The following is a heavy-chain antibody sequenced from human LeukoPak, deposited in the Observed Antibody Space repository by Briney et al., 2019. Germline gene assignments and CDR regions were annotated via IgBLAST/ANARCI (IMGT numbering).Heavy chain of an antibody. D-gene: IGHD5-24*01. CDR1: GFTFTDHP. Sequence: GGSLRLSCVASGFTFTDHPMNWVRQAPGKGLEWISYIGGDGIAFYADSVKGRFTASKDDARKSMYLQMNSLRTEDTAVYYCARGSSRWLQSIQRTDYWGQGTLVTVS. V-gene: IGHV3-69-1*01. J-gene: IGHJ4*02. CDR3: ARGSSRWLQSIQRTDY. CDR2: IGGDGIA.